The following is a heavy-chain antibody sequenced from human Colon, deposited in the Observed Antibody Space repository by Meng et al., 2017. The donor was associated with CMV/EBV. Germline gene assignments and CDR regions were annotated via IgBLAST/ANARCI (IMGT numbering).Heavy chain of an antibody. V-gene: IGHV1-69*08. CDR2: IAPIFGTI. D-gene: IGHD1-1*01. J-gene: IGHJ4*02. CDR1: VDIISRQT. CDR3: ARDWAWTHDY. Sequence: QAQLVQSGDEVKKPGSSVKVSCKTSVDIISRQTVSWVRQAPGQGLEWMGKIAPIFGTIKYAEKFQGRVTITADHPTSTVYMELISLRSDDTAVYYCARDWAWTHDYWGQGTLVTVSS.